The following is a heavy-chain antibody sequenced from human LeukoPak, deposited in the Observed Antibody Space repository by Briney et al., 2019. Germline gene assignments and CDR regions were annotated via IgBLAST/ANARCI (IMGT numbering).Heavy chain of an antibody. Sequence: GGSLRLSCAASGFTFSSYGMHWVRQAPGKGLEWVAFIRYDGSNKYYADSVKGRFTISRDNSKNTLYLQMNSLRAEDTAVYYCAKAHRGYSGYGDYWGQGTLVTASS. V-gene: IGHV3-30*02. CDR2: IRYDGSNK. CDR3: AKAHRGYSGYGDY. D-gene: IGHD5-12*01. CDR1: GFTFSSYG. J-gene: IGHJ4*02.